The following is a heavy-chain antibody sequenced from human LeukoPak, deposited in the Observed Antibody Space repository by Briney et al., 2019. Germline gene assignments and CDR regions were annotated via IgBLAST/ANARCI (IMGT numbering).Heavy chain of an antibody. CDR1: GFTFSSYE. CDR3: ATYCSSTSCYWSDYYYGMGV. J-gene: IGHJ6*02. CDR2: ISSSGSTI. D-gene: IGHD2-2*01. V-gene: IGHV3-48*03. Sequence: PGGSLRLSCAASGFTFSSYEMNWVRQAPGKGLEWVSYISSSGSTIYYADSVKGRFTISRDNAKNSLYLQMNSLRAEDTAVYYCATYCSSTSCYWSDYYYGMGVWGQGTTVTVSS.